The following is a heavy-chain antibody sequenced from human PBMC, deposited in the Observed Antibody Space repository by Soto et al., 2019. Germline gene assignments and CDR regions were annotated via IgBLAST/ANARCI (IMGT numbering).Heavy chain of an antibody. CDR1: GFTFSSYA. Sequence: QVQLVESGGGVVQPGRSLRLSCAASGFTFSSYAMHWVRQAPGKGLEWVAVISYDGSNKYYADSVKGRFTISRDNSVNRRYLDMNGMRAEDTAVYCCERGDTTFGASFKYWGRGTLVTVSS. CDR3: ERGDTTFGASFKY. J-gene: IGHJ4*02. CDR2: ISYDGSNK. V-gene: IGHV3-30-3*01. D-gene: IGHD3-3*01.